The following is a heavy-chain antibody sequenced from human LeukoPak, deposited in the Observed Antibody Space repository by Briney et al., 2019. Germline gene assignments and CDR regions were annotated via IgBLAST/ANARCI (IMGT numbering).Heavy chain of an antibody. CDR2: ISVSGSTK. D-gene: IGHD2-2*01. J-gene: IGHJ4*02. V-gene: IGHV3-48*03. CDR3: ARGISSRPAYFDY. CDR1: GFTFSRYE. Sequence: GGSLRLSCAASGFTFSRYEMNWLRQAPGKGLEWVSYISVSGSTKYYADSVKGRFTVSRDNAKNSLYLQMNSLRAEDTAVYYCARGISSRPAYFDYWGRGNLVTVSS.